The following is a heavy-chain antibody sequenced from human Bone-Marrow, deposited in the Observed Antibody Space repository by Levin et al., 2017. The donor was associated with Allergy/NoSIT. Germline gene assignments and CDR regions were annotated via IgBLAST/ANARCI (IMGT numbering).Heavy chain of an antibody. J-gene: IGHJ4*02. CDR1: GYSISSGYY. D-gene: IGHD1-14*01. Sequence: SETLSLTCNVSGYSISSGYYWGWIRQPPGKGLQWIGSIYYTGSTYYSPPLKSRVTISVDTSKNQFSLRLSSVTAADTAVYYCARVGTKFDRPKRIGSGRGDYWGQGILVTVSS. V-gene: IGHV4-38-2*02. CDR3: ARVGTKFDRPKRIGSGRGDY. CDR2: IYYTGST.